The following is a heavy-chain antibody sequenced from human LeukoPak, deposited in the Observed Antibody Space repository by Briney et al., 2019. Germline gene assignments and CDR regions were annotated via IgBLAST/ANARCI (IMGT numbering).Heavy chain of an antibody. CDR3: ARRNTDY. CDR2: IKQDGSEK. J-gene: IGHJ4*02. CDR1: GFTFSSYC. V-gene: IGHV3-7*03. Sequence: GGSLRLSCAASGFTFSSYCMSWVRQAPGKGLEWVANIKQDGSEKYYVDSVKGRFTISRDNAKNSLYLQMNSLRAEDTAVYYCARRNTDYWGQGTLVTVSS.